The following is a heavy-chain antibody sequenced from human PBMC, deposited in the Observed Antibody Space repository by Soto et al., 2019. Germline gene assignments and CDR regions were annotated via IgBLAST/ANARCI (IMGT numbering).Heavy chain of an antibody. CDR1: GFTFSNAW. CDR3: TTDPIRWLDHYYYGRDV. Sequence: VQLVESGGGLVKPGGSLRLSCAASGFTFSNAWMNWVRQAPGKGLEWVGRIKIKTDGGTTDYAAPVKGRFTISRDGSKNTLYLQMYGLKTEDTAVYYCTTDPIRWLDHYYYGRDVWGQGATVTVSS. V-gene: IGHV3-15*07. D-gene: IGHD6-19*01. CDR2: IKIKTDGGTT. J-gene: IGHJ6*02.